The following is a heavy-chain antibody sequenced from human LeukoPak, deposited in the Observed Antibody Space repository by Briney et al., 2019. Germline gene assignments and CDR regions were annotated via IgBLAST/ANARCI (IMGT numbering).Heavy chain of an antibody. CDR1: GGSFSAYY. CDR2: INHNGTT. CDR3: ARALAAAATH. Sequence: SETLSLTCAVYGGSFSAYYWSWIRQPPDKGLEWIGDINHNGTTNYNPSLKSRVTISVDTSKNQFSLKLTSVTAADTAVYYCARALAAAATHWGQGTLVTVCS. V-gene: IGHV4-34*01. D-gene: IGHD6-13*01. J-gene: IGHJ4*02.